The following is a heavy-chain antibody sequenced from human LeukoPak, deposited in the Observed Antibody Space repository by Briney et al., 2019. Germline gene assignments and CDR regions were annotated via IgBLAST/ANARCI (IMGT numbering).Heavy chain of an antibody. CDR2: IIPILGIA. D-gene: IGHD1-1*01. CDR1: GGTFSSYA. Sequence: ASVKVSCKASGGTFSSYAISWVRQAPGQGLEWMGRIIPILGIANYAQKFQGRVTITADKSTSTVYMELSSLRSEDTAVYYCASRRPPPNDWFDPWGQGTLVTVSS. CDR3: ASRRPPPNDWFDP. J-gene: IGHJ5*02. V-gene: IGHV1-69*04.